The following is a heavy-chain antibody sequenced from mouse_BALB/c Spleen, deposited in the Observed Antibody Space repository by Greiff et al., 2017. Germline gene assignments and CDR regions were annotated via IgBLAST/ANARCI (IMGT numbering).Heavy chain of an antibody. J-gene: IGHJ4*01. CDR3: ARDRGYGNGMDY. V-gene: IGHV2-9*02. D-gene: IGHD2-10*02. CDR1: GFSLTSYG. Sequence: VKLQESGPGLVAPSQSLSITCTVSGFSLTSYGVHWVRQPPGKGLEWLGVIWAGGSTNYNSALMSRLSISKDNSKSQVFLKMNSLQTDDTAMYYCARDRGYGNGMDYWGQGTSVTVSS. CDR2: IWAGGST.